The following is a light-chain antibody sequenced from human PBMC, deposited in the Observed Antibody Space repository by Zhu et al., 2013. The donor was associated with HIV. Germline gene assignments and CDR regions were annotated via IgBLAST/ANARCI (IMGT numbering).Light chain of an antibody. CDR1: QSVSRS. CDR2: DAS. CDR3: QQYHNWPPWS. V-gene: IGKV3-15*01. Sequence: DIVLTQSPGTLSLSPGERATLSCRASQSVSRSWLAWYQQKLGQAPRLLIYDASNRATGIPARFSGSGSGTEFTLTISSLQSEDFGVYYCQQYHNWPPWSFGQGTKVEI. J-gene: IGKJ1*01.